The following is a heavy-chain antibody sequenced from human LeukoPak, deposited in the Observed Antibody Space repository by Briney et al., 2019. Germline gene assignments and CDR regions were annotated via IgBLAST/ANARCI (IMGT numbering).Heavy chain of an antibody. CDR1: GGTFSSYA. V-gene: IGHV1-69*04. J-gene: IGHJ1*01. CDR3: ARGPWYYDSSGPSDRYFQH. D-gene: IGHD3-22*01. Sequence: SVKISCKASGGTFSSYAISWVRQAPGQGLEWMGRIIPIFGIANYAQKFQGRVTITADKSTSTAYMELSSLRSEDTAVYYCARGPWYYDSSGPSDRYFQHWGQGTLVTASS. CDR2: IIPIFGIA.